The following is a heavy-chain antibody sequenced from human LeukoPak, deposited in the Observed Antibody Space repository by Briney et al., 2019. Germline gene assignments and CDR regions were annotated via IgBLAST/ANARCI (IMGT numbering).Heavy chain of an antibody. CDR2: ISSNGGST. CDR1: GFTFSRYA. V-gene: IGHV3-64*04. D-gene: IGHD2-15*01. J-gene: IGHJ4*02. Sequence: QPGGSLRLSCSASGFTFSRYAMHWVRQAPGKGLEYVSAISSNGGSTYYADSVKGRFTISRDNSKKSLFLQMNSLREDDMGVYYCARGYGDYWGQGTLVTVSS. CDR3: ARGYGDY.